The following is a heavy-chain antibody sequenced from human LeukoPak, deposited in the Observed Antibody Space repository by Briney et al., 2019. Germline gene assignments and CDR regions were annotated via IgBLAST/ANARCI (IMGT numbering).Heavy chain of an antibody. J-gene: IGHJ4*02. Sequence: SETLSLTCSVSGYSISSGFYWDWIRQPPGKGLEWIGSFHHSGSTPYNPSLNSRVSISVDTSKNQLSLKLSSVTAADTAVYYCAWGRQLNFFDLWGQGTLVTVSS. CDR3: AWGRQLNFFDL. V-gene: IGHV4-38-2*02. D-gene: IGHD2-2*01. CDR2: FHHSGST. CDR1: GYSISSGFY.